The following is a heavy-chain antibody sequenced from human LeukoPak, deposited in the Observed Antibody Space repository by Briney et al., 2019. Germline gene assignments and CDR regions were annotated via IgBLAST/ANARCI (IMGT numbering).Heavy chain of an antibody. D-gene: IGHD6-19*01. J-gene: IGHJ4*02. Sequence: GGSLRLSCAASGFTFSSYGMHWVRQAPGKGLEWVAVIWYDGSNKYYADSVKGRFTISRDNSKNTLYLQMNSLRAEDTAVYYCSGGSGSSGWFFPSAFGYWGQGTLVTVSS. CDR3: SGGSGSSGWFFPSAFGY. CDR1: GFTFSSYG. CDR2: IWYDGSNK. V-gene: IGHV3-33*01.